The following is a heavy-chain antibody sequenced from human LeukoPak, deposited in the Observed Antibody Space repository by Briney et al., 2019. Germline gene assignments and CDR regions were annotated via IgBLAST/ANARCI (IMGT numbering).Heavy chain of an antibody. CDR2: IYYSGST. Sequence: PSETLSLTCTVSGGSISSSIYYWGWIRQPPGKGLEWIGYIYYSGSTNYNPSLKSRVTISVDTSKNQLSLKLLSVTAADTAVYYCARGMQQLYHFDSWGRGTLVTVSS. CDR1: GGSISSSIYY. D-gene: IGHD6-13*01. V-gene: IGHV4-61*05. J-gene: IGHJ4*02. CDR3: ARGMQQLYHFDS.